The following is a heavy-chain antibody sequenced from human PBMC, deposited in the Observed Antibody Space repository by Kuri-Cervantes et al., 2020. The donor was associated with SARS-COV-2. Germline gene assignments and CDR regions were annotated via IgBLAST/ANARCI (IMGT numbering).Heavy chain of an antibody. J-gene: IGHJ4*02. V-gene: IGHV3-11*05. Sequence: GESLKISCAASGFTFSDYYMSWIRQAPGKGLEWVSYISYSGTYTKYTDSVKGRFSVSRDNTENSLFLQMNSLSAEDTALYYCARDGSRSSVNYWGQGTLVTVSS. CDR3: ARDGSRSSVNY. CDR2: ISYSGTYT. D-gene: IGHD4-17*01. CDR1: GFTFSDYY.